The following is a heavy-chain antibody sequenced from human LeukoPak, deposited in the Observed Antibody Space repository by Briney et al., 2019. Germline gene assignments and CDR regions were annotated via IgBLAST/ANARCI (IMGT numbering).Heavy chain of an antibody. CDR1: GSTFSSYW. J-gene: IGHJ4*02. CDR3: VRSLDY. V-gene: IGHV3-23*01. Sequence: GGSLRLSWAASGSTFSSYWMNWVRQAPGKGLEWVSAVSGSGGTTYYADSVKGRFTISRDNSKNTVYLQMNSLRVEDTALYYCVRSLDYWGQGTLVTVSS. CDR2: VSGSGGTT.